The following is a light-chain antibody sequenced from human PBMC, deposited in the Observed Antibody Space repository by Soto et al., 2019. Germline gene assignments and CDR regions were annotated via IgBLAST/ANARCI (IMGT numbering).Light chain of an antibody. V-gene: IGKV3-20*01. J-gene: IGKJ1*01. CDR3: QQYNSVKLT. CDR1: HSVTSRY. Sequence: EIVLTQSPGTLSLSPGERATLSCRASHSVTSRYLGWYQQKPGQAPKLLICGASNRPTGIPSRFSGSGSGTDFTLTISSLEPEDVAAYYCQQYNSVKLTFGQGTKLEIK. CDR2: GAS.